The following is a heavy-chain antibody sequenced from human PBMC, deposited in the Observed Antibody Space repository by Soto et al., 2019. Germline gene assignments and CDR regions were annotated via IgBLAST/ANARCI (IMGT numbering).Heavy chain of an antibody. Sequence: EVQLVESGGGLMQPGESLRLSCAASGLTVSGKKYVAWVRQAPGKGLEWVSLISGSGGTTYYADSVKGRFTVSRDNSKNTLYLQVNSLRAEDTAVYYCAKDRPSRNTGYDFDADYWGQGTLVTVSS. CDR3: AKDRPSRNTGYDFDADY. V-gene: IGHV3-23*04. D-gene: IGHD5-12*01. CDR2: ISGSGGTT. J-gene: IGHJ4*02. CDR1: GLTVSGKKY.